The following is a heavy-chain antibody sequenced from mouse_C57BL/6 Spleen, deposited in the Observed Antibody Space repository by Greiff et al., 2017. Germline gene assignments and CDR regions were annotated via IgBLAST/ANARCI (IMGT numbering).Heavy chain of an antibody. CDR1: GYTFTSYD. Sequence: QVQLQQSGPELVKPGASVKLSCKASGYTFTSYDINWVKQRPGQGLEWIGWIYPRDGSTKYNEKFKGKATVTVDTSSSTAYMELHSLTSEDSAVYFGAIALYGSSAGGFAYWGQGTLVTVSA. J-gene: IGHJ3*01. CDR2: IYPRDGST. CDR3: AIALYGSSAGGFAY. D-gene: IGHD1-1*01. V-gene: IGHV1-85*01.